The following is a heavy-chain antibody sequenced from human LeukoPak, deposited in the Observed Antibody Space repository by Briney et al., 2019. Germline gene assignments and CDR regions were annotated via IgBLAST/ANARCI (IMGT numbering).Heavy chain of an antibody. Sequence: ASVKVSCKASGYTFTSYDINWVRQATGQGLEWMGWMNPNSGNTGYAQKFQGRVTMTEDTSTDTAYMELSSLRSEDTAVYYCATVYSGYQTFFDYWGQGTLVTVSS. J-gene: IGHJ4*02. D-gene: IGHD5-12*01. CDR3: ATVYSGYQTFFDY. V-gene: IGHV1-8*01. CDR2: MNPNSGNT. CDR1: GYTFTSYD.